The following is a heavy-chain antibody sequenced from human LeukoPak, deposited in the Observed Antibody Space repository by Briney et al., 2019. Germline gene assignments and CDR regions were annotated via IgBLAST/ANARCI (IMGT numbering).Heavy chain of an antibody. CDR3: ARHYRVDHDRTIDY. CDR2: ISPGDSVT. V-gene: IGHV5-51*01. CDR1: GYSFSNYW. D-gene: IGHD1-1*01. Sequence: GESLKISCKGSGYSFSNYWIGWVRQMPGKGLEWMGIISPGDSVTRYSPSFQGQVTISADKSISTTYLQWGSLKASDNAMYYCARHYRVDHDRTIDYWGQGTLVTVSS. J-gene: IGHJ4*02.